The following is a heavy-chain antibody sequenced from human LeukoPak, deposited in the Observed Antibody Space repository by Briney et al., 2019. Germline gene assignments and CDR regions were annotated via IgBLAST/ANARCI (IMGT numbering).Heavy chain of an antibody. D-gene: IGHD3-3*01. J-gene: IGHJ2*01. V-gene: IGHV3-64*01. CDR3: AKDLGYYDFWSGSPGPEHWYFDL. CDR1: GFTFSSYA. Sequence: PGGSLRLSCAASGFTFSSYAMHWVRQAPGKGLEYVSAISSNGGSTYYANSVKGRFTISRDNSKNTLYLQMGSLRAEDMAVYYCAKDLGYYDFWSGSPGPEHWYFDLWGRGTLVTVSS. CDR2: ISSNGGST.